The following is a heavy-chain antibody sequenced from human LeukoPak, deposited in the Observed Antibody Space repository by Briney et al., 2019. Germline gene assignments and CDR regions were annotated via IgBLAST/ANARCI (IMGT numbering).Heavy chain of an antibody. D-gene: IGHD3-10*01. J-gene: IGHJ4*02. CDR2: IYYSGSTYYTPSL. CDR3: ARAPTGYYFDY. Sequence: PSETLSLTCTVSGASISSGGYYWSWIRQRPGMGLVWIGYIYYSGSTYYTPSLYYNPSLKSRVTISVDTSKNQFSLQLSSVTAADTALYYCARAPTGYYFDYWGLGTLVTVSS. V-gene: IGHV4-31*03. CDR1: GASISSGGYY.